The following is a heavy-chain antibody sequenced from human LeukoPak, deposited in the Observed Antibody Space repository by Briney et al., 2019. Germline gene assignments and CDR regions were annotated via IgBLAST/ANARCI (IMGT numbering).Heavy chain of an antibody. J-gene: IGHJ4*02. CDR2: IKQDGSEK. Sequence: PGGSLRLSCAASAFTFRSYWMNWVRQAPGKGLEWVANIKQDGSEKSYVDSVKGRFTISRDNAKNSLCLQMNSLRVEDTAVYYCERGLRGIPGIDSWGQGTLVTVSS. CDR1: AFTFRSYW. D-gene: IGHD1-26*01. V-gene: IGHV3-7*04. CDR3: ERGLRGIPGIDS.